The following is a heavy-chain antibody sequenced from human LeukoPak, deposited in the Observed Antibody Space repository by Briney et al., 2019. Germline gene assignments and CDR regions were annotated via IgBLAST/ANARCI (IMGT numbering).Heavy chain of an antibody. CDR1: GGTFSSYA. J-gene: IGHJ6*03. Sequence: GSSVKVSCKASGGTFSSYAISWVRQAPGQGLEWMGGIIPIFGTANYAQKFQGRVTITADESTSTAYMELSSLRSEDTAVYYCASSTVTTLYYYYMDVWGKGTTVTVSS. D-gene: IGHD4-17*01. V-gene: IGHV1-69*01. CDR3: ASSTVTTLYYYYMDV. CDR2: IIPIFGTA.